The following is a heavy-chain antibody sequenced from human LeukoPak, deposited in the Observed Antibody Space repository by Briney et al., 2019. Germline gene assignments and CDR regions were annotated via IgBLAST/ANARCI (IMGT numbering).Heavy chain of an antibody. J-gene: IGHJ4*02. CDR2: IRYDGSNK. CDR3: AKDDGTYLVGH. V-gene: IGHV3-30*02. Sequence: GGLLRLSPAASGYTFNTYMMQWVRKDPGTGVEWVAFIRYDGSNKYYADSVKGRVTISRDNSKNTLYLQMNSLRADDTAVYYCAKDDGTYLVGHWGQGTLVTVSS. CDR1: GYTFNTYM. D-gene: IGHD1-26*01.